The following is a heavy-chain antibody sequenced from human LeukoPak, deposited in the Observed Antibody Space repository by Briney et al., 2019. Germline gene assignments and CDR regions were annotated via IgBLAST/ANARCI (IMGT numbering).Heavy chain of an antibody. CDR2: INPSGDNT. Sequence: ASVKVSCKASGYTFTSDFIHWVRQAPGQGLEWMGAINPSGDNTWYAQKFQGRVTMTRDTSSNTVYLELISLRSEGTAVYYCARELGGGHFDYWGQGALVTVSS. V-gene: IGHV1-46*01. CDR1: GYTFTSDF. CDR3: ARELGGGHFDY. J-gene: IGHJ4*02. D-gene: IGHD2-15*01.